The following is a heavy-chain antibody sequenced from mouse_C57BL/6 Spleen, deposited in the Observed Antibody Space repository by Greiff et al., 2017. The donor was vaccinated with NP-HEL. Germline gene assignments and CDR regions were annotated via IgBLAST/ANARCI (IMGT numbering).Heavy chain of an antibody. Sequence: VQLQESGAELARPGASVKLSCKASGYTFTSYGISWVKQRTGQGLEWIGEIYPRSGNTYYNEKFKGKATLTADKSSSTAYMELRSLTSEDSAVYFCARLVTTGPFAYWGQGTLVTVSA. J-gene: IGHJ3*01. CDR1: GYTFTSYG. V-gene: IGHV1-81*01. D-gene: IGHD2-2*01. CDR3: ARLVTTGPFAY. CDR2: IYPRSGNT.